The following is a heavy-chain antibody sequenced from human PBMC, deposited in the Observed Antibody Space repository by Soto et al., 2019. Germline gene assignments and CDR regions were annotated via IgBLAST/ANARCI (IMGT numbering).Heavy chain of an antibody. CDR1: GFTFSSYA. CDR2: ISGSGGST. V-gene: IGHV3-23*01. Sequence: PGGSLRLSCAASGFTFSSYAMSWVRQAPGKGLDWVSAISGSGGSTYYADSVKGRFTISRDNSKNTLYLQMNSLRAEDTAVYYCAPRYCSSTSCYPYWGQGTLVTVSS. D-gene: IGHD2-2*01. CDR3: APRYCSSTSCYPY. J-gene: IGHJ4*02.